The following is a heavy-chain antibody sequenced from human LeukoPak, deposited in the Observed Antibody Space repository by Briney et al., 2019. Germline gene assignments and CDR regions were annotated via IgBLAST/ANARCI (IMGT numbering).Heavy chain of an antibody. D-gene: IGHD5-24*01. Sequence: GRSLRLSCAASGFTFSSYSMNWVRQAPGKGLEWVSSISSSSSYIYYADSVKGRFTISRDNAKNSLYLQMNSLRAEDTAVYYCARARDGYSYFDYWGQGTLVTVSS. CDR1: GFTFSSYS. CDR3: ARARDGYSYFDY. J-gene: IGHJ4*02. CDR2: ISSSSSYI. V-gene: IGHV3-21*01.